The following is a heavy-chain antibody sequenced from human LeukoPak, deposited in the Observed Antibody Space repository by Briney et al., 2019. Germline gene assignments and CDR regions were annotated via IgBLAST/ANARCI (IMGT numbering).Heavy chain of an antibody. V-gene: IGHV5-51*01. CDR2: IYPGDSDT. J-gene: IGHJ3*02. CDR3: ARQADTMIVVVSDFDI. D-gene: IGHD3-22*01. CDR1: GYSFTSYW. Sequence: GEALKISCKGSGYSFTSYWIGWVRQMPGKGLEWMGIIYPGDSDTRYSPSFQGQVTISADKSLSTAYLQWSSLKASDTAMYYCARQADTMIVVVSDFDIWGQGTMVTVSS.